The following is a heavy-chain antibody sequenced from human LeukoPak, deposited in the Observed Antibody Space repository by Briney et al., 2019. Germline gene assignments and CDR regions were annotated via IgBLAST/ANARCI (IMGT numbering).Heavy chain of an antibody. CDR1: GGSISGYY. CDR2: LFHTRGA. D-gene: IGHD1-7*01. V-gene: IGHV4-59*01. Sequence: SETLSLTCTVSGGSISGYYWSWSRQPPGKGVEWIGNLFHTRGAWYKSSLKSRVTTSVDTSKNEFSLRLSSVTAADTAVYYCARGYLTGTTRGNWFDPWGQGTLVTVSS. J-gene: IGHJ5*02. CDR3: ARGYLTGTTRGNWFDP.